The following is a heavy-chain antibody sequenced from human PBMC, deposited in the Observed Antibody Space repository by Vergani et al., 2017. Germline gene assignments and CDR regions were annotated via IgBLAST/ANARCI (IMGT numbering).Heavy chain of an antibody. J-gene: IGHJ4*02. CDR2: MSGSGGST. V-gene: IGHV3-23*04. D-gene: IGHD6-13*01. CDR1: GFTFSSYG. CDR3: AKEEEGSSWFSIDY. Sequence: EVQLVESGGGLVKPGGSLRLSCAASGFTFSSYGMHWVRQAPGKGLEWVSAMSGSGGSTYYADSVKGRFTISRDNSKNTLYVQMNSLRAEDTAVYYCAKEEEGSSWFSIDYWGQGTLVTVSS.